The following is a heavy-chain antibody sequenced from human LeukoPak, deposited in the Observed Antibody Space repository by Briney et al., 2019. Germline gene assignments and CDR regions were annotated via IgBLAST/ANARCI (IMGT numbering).Heavy chain of an antibody. D-gene: IGHD4-23*01. CDR1: GFTFNNYY. V-gene: IGHV3-74*01. CDR2: INGVGTAT. J-gene: IGHJ4*02. CDR3: AKSATTVVTPTRFDY. Sequence: GGSLRLSCAASGFTFNNYYTHWVRQAPGKGLVWVPRINGVGTATIYADSVKGRFTISRVNAKNTVYLQMNSLRAEDTAVYYCAKSATTVVTPTRFDYWGQGTLVTVSS.